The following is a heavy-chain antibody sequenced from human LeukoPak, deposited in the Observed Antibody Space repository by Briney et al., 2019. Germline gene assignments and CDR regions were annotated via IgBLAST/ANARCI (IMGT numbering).Heavy chain of an antibody. CDR1: GYTFTGYY. CDR3: ARVRISRMGFDY. CDR2: INPNSGGT. V-gene: IGHV1-2*02. Sequence: ASVKVSCKASGYTFTGYYMHWVRQAPGQGLAWMGWINPNSGGTNYAQKFQGRVTMTRDTSISTAYMELSRLRSDDTAVYYCARVRISRMGFDYWGQGTLVTVSS. J-gene: IGHJ4*02.